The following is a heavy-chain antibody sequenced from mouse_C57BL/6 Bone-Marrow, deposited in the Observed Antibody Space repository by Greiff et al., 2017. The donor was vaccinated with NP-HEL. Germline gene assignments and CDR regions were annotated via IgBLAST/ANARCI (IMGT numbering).Heavy chain of an antibody. CDR3: TTSYYGSSWYFDV. CDR2: ISRENGDT. V-gene: IGHV14-4*01. D-gene: IGHD1-1*01. CDR1: GFNIKDDY. Sequence: VQLQQSGAYLVRPGASVKLSCTASGFNIKDDYMHWVKQRPEQGLEWIGWISRENGDTEYASTFPGKATITADTSSNTAYLQLSSLTSEDAAVYYCTTSYYGSSWYFDVWGTGTTVTVSS. J-gene: IGHJ1*03.